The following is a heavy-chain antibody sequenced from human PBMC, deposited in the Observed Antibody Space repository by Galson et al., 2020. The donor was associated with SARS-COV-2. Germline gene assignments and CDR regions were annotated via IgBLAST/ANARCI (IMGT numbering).Heavy chain of an antibody. V-gene: IGHV1-24*01. D-gene: IGHD6-6*01. J-gene: IGHJ5*02. CDR1: GYTLTELS. Sequence: ASVKVSCKVSGYTLTELSMHWVRQAPGKGLEWMGGFAPEDGETIYAQKFQGRVTMTEDTSTDTAYMELSSLRSEDTAVYYCATASIAAPPGWFDPWCQGTLVTVSS. CDR2: FAPEDGET. CDR3: ATASIAAPPGWFDP.